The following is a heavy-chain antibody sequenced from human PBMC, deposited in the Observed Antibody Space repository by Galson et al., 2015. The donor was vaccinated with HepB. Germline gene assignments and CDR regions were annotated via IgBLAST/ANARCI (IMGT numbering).Heavy chain of an antibody. J-gene: IGHJ4*02. CDR1: GFTFSSYG. CDR3: AKPTYYYDSSGYYYLDY. Sequence: SLRLSCAASGFTFSSYGMHWVRQAPGKGLEWVAVISYDGSNKYYADSVKGRFTISRDNSKNTLYLQMNSLRAEDTAVYYCAKPTYYYDSSGYYYLDYWGQGTLVTVSS. D-gene: IGHD3-22*01. V-gene: IGHV3-30*18. CDR2: ISYDGSNK.